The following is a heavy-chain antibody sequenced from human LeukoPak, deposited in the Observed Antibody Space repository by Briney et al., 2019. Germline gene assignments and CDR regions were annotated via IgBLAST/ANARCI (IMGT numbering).Heavy chain of an antibody. CDR3: ARGVAGYGPYDY. V-gene: IGHV4-61*01. Sequence: SETLSLTCTVSGGSVSSGSYYWSWIRQPPGKGLEWIGYMYYSGSTNYNPSLKSRVTISLDTPKNQFSLRLNSVTAADTAVYYCARGVAGYGPYDYWGQGTLVTVSS. CDR1: GGSVSSGSYY. CDR2: MYYSGST. D-gene: IGHD5-12*01. J-gene: IGHJ4*02.